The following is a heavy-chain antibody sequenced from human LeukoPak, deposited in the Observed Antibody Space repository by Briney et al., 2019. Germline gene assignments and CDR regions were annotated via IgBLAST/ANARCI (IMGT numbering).Heavy chain of an antibody. Sequence: ASVKVSCKASGYTFTSYGISWVRQAPGQGLEWMGCISAYNGNTNYAQKLQGRVTMTTDTSTSTAYMELRSLRSDDTAVYYCARRPYGSGSYTFDYWGQGTLVTVSS. CDR1: GYTFTSYG. V-gene: IGHV1-18*01. CDR3: ARRPYGSGSYTFDY. J-gene: IGHJ4*02. D-gene: IGHD3-10*01. CDR2: ISAYNGNT.